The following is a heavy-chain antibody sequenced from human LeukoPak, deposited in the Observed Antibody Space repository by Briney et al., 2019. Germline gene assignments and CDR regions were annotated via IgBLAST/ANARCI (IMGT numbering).Heavy chain of an antibody. V-gene: IGHV4-59*01. CDR1: SDSISRFY. Sequence: SETLSLTCTVSSDSISRFYWNWIRQPPGKGLEWIGYIHYSGSTNYNPSLKSRVTMSVDTSKNQFSLKLTSVIAADTAVYYCARDLGFGPMVRGVISPWGQGTLVTVSS. J-gene: IGHJ5*02. CDR3: ARDLGFGPMVRGVISP. CDR2: IHYSGST. D-gene: IGHD3-10*01.